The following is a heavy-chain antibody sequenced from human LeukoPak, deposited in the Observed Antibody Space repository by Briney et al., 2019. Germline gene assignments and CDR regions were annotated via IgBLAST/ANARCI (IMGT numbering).Heavy chain of an antibody. J-gene: IGHJ4*02. CDR3: ARGGSSWYVFRSDY. Sequence: GGSLRLSCAASGFTFSSYSMNWVRQAPGKGLEWVSYISSSSSTIYYADSVKGRFTISRDNAKNSLYLQMNSLRDEDTAVYYCARGGSSWYVFRSDYWGQGTLVTVSS. CDR2: ISSSSSTI. V-gene: IGHV3-48*02. CDR1: GFTFSSYS. D-gene: IGHD6-13*01.